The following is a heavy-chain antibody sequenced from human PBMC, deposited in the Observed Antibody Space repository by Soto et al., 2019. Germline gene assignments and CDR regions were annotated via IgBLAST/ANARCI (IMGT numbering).Heavy chain of an antibody. CDR2: ISDGNGDST. Sequence: EVQLLDSGGALVQPGGSLRLSCTASGFTFSSSAMSWVRQSPGKGLEWVSAISDGNGDSTYYAGSVKGRFTISRDNTKNALDLQMNALRAEDTAVYYCAKGGGGDHGYWGQGTLVTVSS. CDR3: AKGGGGDHGY. V-gene: IGHV3-23*01. D-gene: IGHD2-21*02. J-gene: IGHJ4*02. CDR1: GFTFSSSA.